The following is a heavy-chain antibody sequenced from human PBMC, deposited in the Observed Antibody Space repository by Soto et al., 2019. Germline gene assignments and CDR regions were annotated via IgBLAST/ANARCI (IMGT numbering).Heavy chain of an antibody. J-gene: IGHJ4*02. D-gene: IGHD3-10*01. V-gene: IGHV4-30-2*01. CDR3: ASSYGSGSYYY. Sequence: SETLSLTCAVSGGSISSGGYSWSWIRQPPGKGLEWIGYIYHSGSTYYNPSLKSRVTISVDRSKNQFSLKLSSVTAADTAVYYCASSYGSGSYYYWGQGTLVTVSS. CDR1: GGSISSGGYS. CDR2: IYHSGST.